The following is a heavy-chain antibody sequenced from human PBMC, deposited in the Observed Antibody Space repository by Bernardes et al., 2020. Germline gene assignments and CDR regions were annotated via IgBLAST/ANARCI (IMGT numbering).Heavy chain of an antibody. CDR2: INPNSGGT. CDR1: GYTFTGYY. Sequence: ASVKVSCMASGYTFTGYYMHWVRQAPGQGLEWMGWINPNSGGTNYAQKFQGWVTMTRDTSISTAYMELSRLRSDDTAVYYCAAGYCSGGSCYSYDYWGQGTLVTVSS. J-gene: IGHJ4*02. CDR3: AAGYCSGGSCYSYDY. D-gene: IGHD2-15*01. V-gene: IGHV1-2*04.